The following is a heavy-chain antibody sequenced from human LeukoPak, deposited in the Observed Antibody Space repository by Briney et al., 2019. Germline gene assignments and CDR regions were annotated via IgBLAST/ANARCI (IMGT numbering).Heavy chain of an antibody. Sequence: SCKASGGTFSSHWMHWVRQAPGKGLVWVSRINGEGVNIYYADSVKGRFTISRDNAKNTLYLQMNSLRAEDTAVYYCARGRGSTYGLFDYWGQGTLVTVSS. CDR2: INGEGVNI. CDR3: ARGRGSTYGLFDY. CDR1: GGTFSSHW. D-gene: IGHD5-18*01. J-gene: IGHJ4*02. V-gene: IGHV3-74*01.